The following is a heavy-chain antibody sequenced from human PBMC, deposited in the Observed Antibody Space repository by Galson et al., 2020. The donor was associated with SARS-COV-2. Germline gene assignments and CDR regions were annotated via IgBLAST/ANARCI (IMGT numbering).Heavy chain of an antibody. Sequence: GESLKISCAASGFTFSSYSMNWVRQAPGKGLEWVSYISSNSSTIYYADSVKGRFTISRDNAKNSLYLQMNSLRAEDTAVYYCARAPDYYYYYMDVWGKGTTVTISS. CDR2: ISSNSSTI. CDR3: ARAPDYYYYYMDV. V-gene: IGHV3-48*01. J-gene: IGHJ6*03. CDR1: GFTFSSYS.